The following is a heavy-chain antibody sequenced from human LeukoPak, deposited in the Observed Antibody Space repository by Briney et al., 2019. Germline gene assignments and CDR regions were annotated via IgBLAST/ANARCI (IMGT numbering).Heavy chain of an antibody. V-gene: IGHV4-4*08. D-gene: IGHD2-2*01. CDR3: ARRVPAASGGGFDY. CDR1: GGPLSGYY. CDR2: VNAVGST. J-gene: IGHJ4*02. Sequence: SETLSLTCAVSGGPLSGYYWNWIRQPPGKGLEWIGYVNAVGSTKYNPSLSSRLTISVDKSKNQRSLKLNSVTAADSAVYFCARRVPAASGGGFDYWGQGTLVAVSS.